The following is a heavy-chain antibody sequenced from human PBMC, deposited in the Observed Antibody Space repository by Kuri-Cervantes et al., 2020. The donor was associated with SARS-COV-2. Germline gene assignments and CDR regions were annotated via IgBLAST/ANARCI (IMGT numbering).Heavy chain of an antibody. Sequence: ETLRLSCAASGFTFSSYSMNWVRQAPGKGLEWVSYISSSSSTIYYADSVKRRFTISRDNAKNSLYLQMNSLRDEDTAVYYCARENQGNYYDSSGYYHYYYYGMDVWGQGTTVTVSS. CDR3: ARENQGNYYDSSGYYHYYYYGMDV. D-gene: IGHD3-22*01. J-gene: IGHJ6*02. CDR1: GFTFSSYS. V-gene: IGHV3-48*02. CDR2: ISSSSSTI.